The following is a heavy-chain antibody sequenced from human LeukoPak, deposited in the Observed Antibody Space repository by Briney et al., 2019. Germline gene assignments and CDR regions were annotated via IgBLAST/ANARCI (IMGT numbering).Heavy chain of an antibody. CDR3: ARDPSDSSSWPDY. Sequence: GGSLRLSCAASGFTFDDYGMSWVRQAPGKGLEWVSGINWNGGSTGYADSVKGRFTISRDNSKNTLYLQMNSLRAEDTAVYYCARDPSDSSSWPDYWGQGTLVTVSS. V-gene: IGHV3-20*04. CDR2: INWNGGST. CDR1: GFTFDDYG. J-gene: IGHJ4*02. D-gene: IGHD6-13*01.